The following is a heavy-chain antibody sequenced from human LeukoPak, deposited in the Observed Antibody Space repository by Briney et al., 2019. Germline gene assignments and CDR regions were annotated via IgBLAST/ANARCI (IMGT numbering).Heavy chain of an antibody. CDR1: GFTFSGSA. Sequence: QPGGSLRLSCVASGFTFSGSAMHWVRQGSGKGLEWVGRIRSKANSYATAYAASVKGRFTISRDDSKSTAYLQMNSLKTEDTAVYYCTRHLDNPFNWGQGTLVTVSS. D-gene: IGHD1-14*01. J-gene: IGHJ4*02. V-gene: IGHV3-73*01. CDR3: TRHLDNPFN. CDR2: IRSKANSYAT.